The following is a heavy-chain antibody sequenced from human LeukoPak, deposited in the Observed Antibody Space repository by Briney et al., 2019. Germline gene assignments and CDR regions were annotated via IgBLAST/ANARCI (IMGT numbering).Heavy chain of an antibody. CDR2: NNPNSGET. CDR3: ARYNWNDVVSALDY. J-gene: IGHJ4*02. D-gene: IGHD1-1*01. CDR1: GYTLSGYY. V-gene: IGHV1-2*02. Sequence: GASVKVSCKASGYTLSGYYIHWVRQAPGQGLEWPGWNNPNSGETNYAQKFQGGVTLTRDTSISTFYMEVSRLRSDDTAVYFCARYNWNDVVSALDYWGQGTLVTVSS.